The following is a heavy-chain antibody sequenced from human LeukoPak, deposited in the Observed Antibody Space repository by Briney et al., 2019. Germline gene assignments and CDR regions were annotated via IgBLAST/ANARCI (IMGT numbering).Heavy chain of an antibody. Sequence: GSLRLSCAASGFTFSDYYMTWIRQAPGKGLEWLSYISNSGSTVFYADSIMGRFTVSRDNAMRSLYLQIESLRDDDTAVYHCALGTINKDYYFGMDVWGQGTTVTVSS. CDR3: ALGTINKDYYFGMDV. D-gene: IGHD2-8*01. V-gene: IGHV3-11*01. J-gene: IGHJ6*02. CDR1: GFTFSDYY. CDR2: ISNSGSTV.